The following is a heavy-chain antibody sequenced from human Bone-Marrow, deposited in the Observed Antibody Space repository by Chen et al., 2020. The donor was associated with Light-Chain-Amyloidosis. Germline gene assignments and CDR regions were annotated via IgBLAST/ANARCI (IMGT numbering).Heavy chain of an antibody. D-gene: IGHD1-26*01. CDR1: GYTFTDYF. J-gene: IGHJ4*02. CDR3: ARGALVGASHLDY. CDR2: IYPNSGDT. Sequence: QLVQSGAEVKKPGASVKVSCKISGYTFTDYFIHWVRQAPGQGLEWMGWIYPNSGDTKYAQKFQGRVTMTRDTSISTAYMELSSLISDDTAVYFCARGALVGASHLDYWGQGTLVTVSS. V-gene: IGHV1-2*02.